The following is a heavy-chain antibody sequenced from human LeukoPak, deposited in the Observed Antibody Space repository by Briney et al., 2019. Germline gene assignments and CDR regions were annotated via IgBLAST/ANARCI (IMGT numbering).Heavy chain of an antibody. CDR3: ARDSHGWDRDEYYFDY. J-gene: IGHJ4*02. D-gene: IGHD5-24*01. V-gene: IGHV3-30-3*01. CDR1: GFTFTNYA. Sequence: PGRSLRLSCAASGFTFTNYALHWVRQAPGKGLEWVTIISSDGTNTYYADSVKGRFTISRDNSKKTVYLQMNSLRAEDTAVYYCARDSHGWDRDEYYFDYWGQRTLVTVSS. CDR2: ISSDGTNT.